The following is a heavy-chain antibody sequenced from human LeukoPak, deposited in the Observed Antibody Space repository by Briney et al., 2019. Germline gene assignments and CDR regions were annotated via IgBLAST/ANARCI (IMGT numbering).Heavy chain of an antibody. D-gene: IGHD3-22*01. Sequence: ASVKVSCKASGYTFTSYGISWVRQAPGQGLEWMGWISTYNDNTNYAQNLQDRVTMTTDTSTSTAYMELRSLRSDDTAVYYCATEIVVVRGVDYWGQGTLVTVSS. CDR3: ATEIVVVRGVDY. J-gene: IGHJ4*02. V-gene: IGHV1-18*01. CDR1: GYTFTSYG. CDR2: ISTYNDNT.